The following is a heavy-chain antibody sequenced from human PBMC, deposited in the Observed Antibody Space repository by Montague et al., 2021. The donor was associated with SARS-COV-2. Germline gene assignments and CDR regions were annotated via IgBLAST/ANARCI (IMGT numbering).Heavy chain of an antibody. D-gene: IGHD4-23*01. CDR2: ISYTGST. Sequence: SETRSLTCTVSGGSISSNLFYWGWIRQTPGKALEWIGDISYTGSTYYNPSLKSRVTVAVDTSTNQFSLRLSSLTAADTAMYYCARHVDPCGGNCRIWYFDLWGRGSLVTVSS. CDR3: ARHVDPCGGNCRIWYFDL. V-gene: IGHV4-39*01. CDR1: GGSISSNLFY. J-gene: IGHJ2*01.